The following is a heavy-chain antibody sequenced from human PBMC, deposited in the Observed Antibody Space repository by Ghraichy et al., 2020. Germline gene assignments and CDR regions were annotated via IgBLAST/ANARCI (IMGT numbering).Heavy chain of an antibody. J-gene: IGHJ4*02. CDR3: ARHGAYRFDY. CDR2: FYYSGDT. V-gene: IGHV4-39*01. CDR1: GGSISSSSYY. D-gene: IGHD5-18*01. Sequence: SETLSLTCTVSGGSISSSSYYWGWVRQPPGKGLEWIGSFYYSGDTYYNPSLKSRLTVSVDTSKNQLSLKRTSVTAADAAVYYCARHGAYRFDYWGQGTLVTVSS.